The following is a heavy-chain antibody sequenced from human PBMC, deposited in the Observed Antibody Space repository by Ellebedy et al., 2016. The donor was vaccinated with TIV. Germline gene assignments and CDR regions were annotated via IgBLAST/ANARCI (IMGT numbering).Heavy chain of an antibody. Sequence: GESLKISXAASGFTFSSYVMSWVRQAPGKGLEWVSGISGSGGSTYYADSVKGRFTISRDNSKNTLYLQMNSLTAEDTAVYYCGGRLEHLGLGWGQGTLVTVSS. D-gene: IGHD1-26*01. CDR1: GFTFSSYV. V-gene: IGHV3-23*01. CDR2: ISGSGGST. J-gene: IGHJ4*02. CDR3: GGRLEHLGLG.